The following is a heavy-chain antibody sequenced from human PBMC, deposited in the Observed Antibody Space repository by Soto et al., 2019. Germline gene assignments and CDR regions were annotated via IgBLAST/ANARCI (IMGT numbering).Heavy chain of an antibody. CDR1: GFTFSSYG. J-gene: IGHJ4*02. Sequence: GVSLRLSCAASGFTFSSYGMHWVRQAPGKGLEWVSGINNDGSNTSYADSVKGRFTISRDNAKDTLYLQMNSLRAEDTAVYYCARVAFPYYYDSSGRPTFDYWGQGTLVTVSS. CDR3: ARVAFPYYYDSSGRPTFDY. V-gene: IGHV3-74*01. CDR2: INNDGSNT. D-gene: IGHD3-22*01.